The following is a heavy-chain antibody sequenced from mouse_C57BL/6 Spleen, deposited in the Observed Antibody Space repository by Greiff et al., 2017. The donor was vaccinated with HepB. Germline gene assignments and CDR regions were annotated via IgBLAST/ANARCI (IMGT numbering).Heavy chain of an antibody. CDR2: ISDGGSYT. D-gene: IGHD2-4*01. Sequence: EVQLVESGGGLVKPGGSLKLSCAASGFTFSSYAMSWVRQTPEKRLEWVATISDGGSYTYYPDNVKGRFTISRDNAKNNLNLQMSHLKSEDTAMYYCARDLDDYDGFAYWGQGTLVTVSA. CDR1: GFTFSSYA. J-gene: IGHJ3*01. V-gene: IGHV5-4*01. CDR3: ARDLDDYDGFAY.